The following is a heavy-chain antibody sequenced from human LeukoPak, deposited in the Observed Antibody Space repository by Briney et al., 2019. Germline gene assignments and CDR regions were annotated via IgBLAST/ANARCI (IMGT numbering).Heavy chain of an antibody. J-gene: IGHJ4*02. CDR1: GRSFSGYY. CDR3: ARGSRIAARRKGFDY. CDR2: INHSGST. V-gene: IGHV4-34*01. D-gene: IGHD6-6*01. Sequence: PSETLSLTCAVYGRSFSGYYWSWIRQPPGKGLEWIGEINHSGSTNYNPSLKSRVTISVDTSKNQFSLKLNSVTAADTAVYYCARGSRIAARRKGFDYWGQGTLVTVSS.